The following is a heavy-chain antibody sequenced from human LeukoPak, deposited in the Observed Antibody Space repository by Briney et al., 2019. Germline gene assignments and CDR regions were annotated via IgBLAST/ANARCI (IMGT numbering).Heavy chain of an antibody. J-gene: IGHJ4*02. CDR2: IHPGDSDT. CDR1: GYSFTSYW. CDR3: ASGGSGWLQFDY. D-gene: IGHD2-15*01. V-gene: IGHV5-51*01. Sequence: GEPLQISSKGCGYSFTSYWIGWVRQMPGKGLEWMGIIHPGDSDTRYSPSFQDQVTISADKSISTAYLQWSSLKASDTAMYYCASGGSGWLQFDYWGQGTLVTVSS.